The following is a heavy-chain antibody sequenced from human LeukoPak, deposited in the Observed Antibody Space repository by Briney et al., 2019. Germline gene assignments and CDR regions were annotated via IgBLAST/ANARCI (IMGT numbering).Heavy chain of an antibody. CDR3: ARVTWIQLWLPDYYFDY. CDR2: IYYSGST. J-gene: IGHJ4*02. D-gene: IGHD5-18*01. CDR1: GGSISSSSYY. Sequence: PSETLSLTCTVSGGSISSSSYYWGWIRQPPGKGLEWIGSIYYSGSTYYNPPLKSRVTISVDASKNQFSLKLSSVTAADTAVYYCARVTWIQLWLPDYYFDYWGQGTLVTVSS. V-gene: IGHV4-39*01.